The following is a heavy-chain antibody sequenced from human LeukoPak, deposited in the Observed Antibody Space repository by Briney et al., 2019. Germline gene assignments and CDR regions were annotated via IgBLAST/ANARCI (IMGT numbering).Heavy chain of an antibody. D-gene: IGHD4-23*01. CDR2: INHSGST. J-gene: IGHJ5*02. Sequence: SETLSLTCAVYGGSFSGYYWSWIRQPPGKGLEWIGEINHSGSTNYNPSLKSRVTISVDTSKNQFSLKLSSVTAADTAVYYCARGSTVVTPGFDPWGQGTLVTVSS. CDR1: GGSFSGYY. V-gene: IGHV4-34*01. CDR3: ARGSTVVTPGFDP.